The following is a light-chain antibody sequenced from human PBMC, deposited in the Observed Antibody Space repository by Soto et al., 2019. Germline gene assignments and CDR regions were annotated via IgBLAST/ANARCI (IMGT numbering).Light chain of an antibody. J-gene: IGKJ4*01. V-gene: IGKV3D-20*02. CDR1: QSVSSSY. Sequence: EIVLTQSPGTLSLSPGERATLSCRASQSVSSSYLAWYQQKPGQAPRLLIYGASSRATGIPDRFSGSGSGTDFTLTISRLEPEDFAVFYCRQRSNWPPLTFGGGTKVDIK. CDR3: RQRSNWPPLT. CDR2: GAS.